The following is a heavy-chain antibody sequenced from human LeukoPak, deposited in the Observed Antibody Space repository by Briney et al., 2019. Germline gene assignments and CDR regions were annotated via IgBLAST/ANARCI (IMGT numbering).Heavy chain of an antibody. V-gene: IGHV4-59*06. CDR2: IYYSGS. Sequence: PSETLSLTCTVSGGSISSYYWSWIRQHPGKGLEWIGYIYYSGSNYNPSLKSRVTISVDTSKNQFSLKLSSVTAADTAVYYCARAFGYNYFFDFWGQGTLVTVSS. J-gene: IGHJ4*02. CDR1: GGSISSYY. CDR3: ARAFGYNYFFDF. D-gene: IGHD5-24*01.